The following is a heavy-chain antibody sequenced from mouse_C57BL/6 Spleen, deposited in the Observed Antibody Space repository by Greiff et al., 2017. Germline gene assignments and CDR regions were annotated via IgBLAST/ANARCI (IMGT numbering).Heavy chain of an antibody. CDR1: GFTFSDYG. Sequence: EVQVVESGGGLVKPGGSLKLSCAASGFTFSDYGMHWVRQAPEKGLEWVAYISSGSSTIYYADTVKGRFTISRDNAKNTLFLQMTGLRSEDTAMYYCARPLYGSSPAWFAYWGQGTLVTVSA. V-gene: IGHV5-17*01. CDR3: ARPLYGSSPAWFAY. D-gene: IGHD1-1*01. CDR2: ISSGSSTI. J-gene: IGHJ3*01.